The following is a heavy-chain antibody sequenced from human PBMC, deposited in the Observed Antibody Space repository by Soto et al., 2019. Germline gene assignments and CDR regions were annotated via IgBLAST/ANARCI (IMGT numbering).Heavy chain of an antibody. Sequence: QVQLVQSGAEVKKPGSSVKVSCKASGGTFSSYRINWVRQAPGQGLEWVGGIVPIYRTADYAQKFQGRVNNTRDESARTSYMELRSLKSQDTAVYYCVRDSGAKLSSSWGQGTLVTVSS. CDR2: IVPIYRTA. CDR1: GGTFSSYR. CDR3: VRDSGAKLSSS. D-gene: IGHD6-13*01. J-gene: IGHJ4*02. V-gene: IGHV1-69*01.